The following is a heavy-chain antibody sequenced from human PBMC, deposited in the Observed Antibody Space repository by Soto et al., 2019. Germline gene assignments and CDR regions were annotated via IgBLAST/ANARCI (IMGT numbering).Heavy chain of an antibody. CDR3: ARDQKCSGGSCYSSD. V-gene: IGHV3-66*01. J-gene: IGHJ4*02. CDR2: IYSGGST. Sequence: GGSLRLSCAASGFTVSSNYMSWVRQAPGKGLEWVSVIYSGGSTYYADSVKGRFTISRDNSKNTLYLQMNSLRAEDTAVYYCARDQKCSGGSCYSSDWGQGTLVTVSS. CDR1: GFTVSSNY. D-gene: IGHD2-15*01.